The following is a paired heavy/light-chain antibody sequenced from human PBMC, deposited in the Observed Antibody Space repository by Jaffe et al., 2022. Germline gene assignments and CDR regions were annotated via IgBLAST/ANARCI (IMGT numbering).Light chain of an antibody. CDR1: SGRTRAI. CDR2: LDSGGNY. Sequence: QPVLTQSSSASAPLGSSVTLTCTLSSGRTRAIIAWHQQQPGKAPRFLMKLDSGGNYDKVSGAPDRFSGSGSGADRYLTISNLQSEDEADYYCETWDRNIQVLGGGTKLTVL. CDR3: ETWDRNIQV. V-gene: IGLV4-60*03. J-gene: IGLJ3*02.
Heavy chain of an antibody. CDR1: GFTFGDYA. CDR2: IRNRAYSGTT. Sequence: EVQLVESGGGLVQPGRSLRLSCTTSGFTFGDYAMSWVRQAPGKGLEWVGLIRNRAYSGTTEFAASVRGRFTISRDDSKSIAYLEMNTLKTEDTAVYYCSRDGLVGSTYYYMDVWGKGTTVTVSS. V-gene: IGHV3-49*04. CDR3: SRDGLVGSTYYYMDV. D-gene: IGHD1-26*01. J-gene: IGHJ6*03.